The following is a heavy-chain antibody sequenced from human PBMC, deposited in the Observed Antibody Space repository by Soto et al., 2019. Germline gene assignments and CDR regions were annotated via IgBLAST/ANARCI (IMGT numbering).Heavy chain of an antibody. Sequence: ASVKVSCKVSGNTLTGLPMHWVRQAPGKGLEWMGSLDPEEGERIFAQRFQGRVTMTEDTSTDTAYMEVSSLKSEDTAVYYCAAGVTTFDYWGQGTLVPVSS. J-gene: IGHJ4*02. D-gene: IGHD4-17*01. CDR1: GNTLTGLP. V-gene: IGHV1-24*01. CDR3: AAGVTTFDY. CDR2: LDPEEGER.